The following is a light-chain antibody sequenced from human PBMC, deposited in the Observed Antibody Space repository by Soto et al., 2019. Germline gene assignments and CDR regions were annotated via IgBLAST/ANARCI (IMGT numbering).Light chain of an antibody. V-gene: IGLV1-47*02. CDR2: SNN. CDR1: SSNIGFNY. CDR3: AAWDDSLSGSYV. Sequence: QSVLTQPPSASGTPGQRVTISCSGSSSNIGFNYVYWYQQLPGTAPKLLIYSNNQRPSGVPDRFSGSKSGTSASLAISRLRSEDEADYYCAAWDDSLSGSYVFGTGTKLTVL. J-gene: IGLJ1*01.